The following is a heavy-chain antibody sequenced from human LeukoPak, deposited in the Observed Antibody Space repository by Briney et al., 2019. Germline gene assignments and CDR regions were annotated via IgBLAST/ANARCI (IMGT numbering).Heavy chain of an antibody. CDR3: ARDTNYGSGSSYNDA. CDR1: RGSISSYY. CDR2: IYSSGRT. D-gene: IGHD3-10*01. Sequence: SETLSLTCTVSRGSISSYYWSWIRQPAGKGLEWIGRIYSSGRTNYNPSLKSRVTMSVDTSKNQFSLKLSSVTAADTAGYYCARDTNYGSGSSYNDAWGQGTLVTVSS. J-gene: IGHJ4*02. V-gene: IGHV4-4*07.